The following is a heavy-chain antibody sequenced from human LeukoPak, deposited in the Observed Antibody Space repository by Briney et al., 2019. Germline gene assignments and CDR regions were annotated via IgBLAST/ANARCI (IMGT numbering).Heavy chain of an antibody. CDR2: INHSGST. CDR1: GGSFSGYY. Sequence: PSETLSLTCAVYGGSFSGYYWSWIRQPPGKGLEWIGEINHSGSTNYNPSLKSRVTISVDTSKNQFSLKLSSVTAADTAVYYCARGVALSPPRLDPWGQGTLVTVSS. V-gene: IGHV4-34*01. CDR3: ARGVALSPPRLDP. J-gene: IGHJ5*02.